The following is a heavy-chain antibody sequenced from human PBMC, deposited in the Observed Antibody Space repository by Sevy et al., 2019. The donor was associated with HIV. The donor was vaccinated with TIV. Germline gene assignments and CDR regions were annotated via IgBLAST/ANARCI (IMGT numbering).Heavy chain of an antibody. J-gene: IGHJ5*02. CDR2: INSAGT. CDR3: SPSAYLDAGGCDP. V-gene: IGHV1-2*02. D-gene: IGHD3-9*01. CDR1: GSTFSDDY. Sequence: ASVKVSCKTSGSTFSDDYIHWVRQAPGERLEWMGWINSAGTNYAETFQGRVTITRDGSITTAYMELNSLRSDVASTDYFSPSAYLDAGGCDPWGQGVVVTFSS.